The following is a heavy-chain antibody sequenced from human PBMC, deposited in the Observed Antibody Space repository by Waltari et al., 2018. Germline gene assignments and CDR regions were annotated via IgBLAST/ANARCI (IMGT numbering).Heavy chain of an antibody. CDR3: ARELGN. V-gene: IGHV4-61*02. J-gene: IGHJ4*02. Sequence: QVQLQESGPGLVKPSQTLSLTRAVSGASISRSNSWTWIRQPAGKGLEWIGLIYTSGSTNYNPSLKSRVTISVDASKNQFSLKLSSVTAADTAVYYCARELGNWGQGTLVTVSA. CDR1: GASISRSNS. CDR2: IYTSGST.